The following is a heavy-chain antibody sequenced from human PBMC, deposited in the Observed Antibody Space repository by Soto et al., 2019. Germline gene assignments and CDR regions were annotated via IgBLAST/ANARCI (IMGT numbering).Heavy chain of an antibody. CDR1: GFTFTKAW. CDR2: IKSRADGGTT. D-gene: IGHD6-19*01. J-gene: IGHJ4*02. CDR3: TTASQWLPPYY. Sequence: GGSLRLSCAASGFTFTKAWMTWVRQTPGKGLEWVGRIKSRADGGTTDYAASVKDRFIISRDDSNDTLYLHMNRLKTDDTAVYYCTTASQWLPPYYWGQGTLVTVSS. V-gene: IGHV3-15*01.